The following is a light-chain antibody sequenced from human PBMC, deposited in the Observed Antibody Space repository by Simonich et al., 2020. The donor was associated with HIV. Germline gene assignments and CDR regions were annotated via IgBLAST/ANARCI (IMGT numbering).Light chain of an antibody. CDR2: DVS. CDR1: SSDGGGSNY. V-gene: IGLV2-11*01. CDR3: SSYAGSNNLL. Sequence: QSALTQPRSVSGSPGQSVPIPCPGTSSDGGGSNYVSWVHQHPGKAPKLRVYDVSKRPAWVPSRFSGSKSGNTASLTVSGLQAEDEADYYCSSYAGSNNLLFGGGTKLTVL. J-gene: IGLJ2*01.